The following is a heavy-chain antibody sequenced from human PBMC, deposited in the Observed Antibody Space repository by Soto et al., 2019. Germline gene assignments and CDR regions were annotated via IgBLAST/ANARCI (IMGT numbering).Heavy chain of an antibody. Sequence: QVELVQSGAEVKKPGSSVKVSCKASGGTFSSYTISWVRQAPGQGLEWMGRIIPILGIANYAQKFQGRVTITADKSTSTAYMELSSLRSEDTAVYYCARDLTRHWFDPWGQGTLVTVSS. D-gene: IGHD3-9*01. CDR1: GGTFSSYT. CDR2: IIPILGIA. V-gene: IGHV1-69*08. J-gene: IGHJ5*02. CDR3: ARDLTRHWFDP.